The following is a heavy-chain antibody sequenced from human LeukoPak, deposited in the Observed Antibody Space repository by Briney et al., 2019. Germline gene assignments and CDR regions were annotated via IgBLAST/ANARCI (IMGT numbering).Heavy chain of an antibody. CDR3: ARDHITIFGVVMSHYYYYGMDV. Sequence: ASVKVSCKASGYTFTSYGISWVRQAPGQGLEWMGWISAYNGNTNYAQKLQGRVTITTDTSTSTAYMELRSLRSDDTAVYYCARDHITIFGVVMSHYYYYGMDVWGQGTTVTVSS. J-gene: IGHJ6*02. V-gene: IGHV1-18*01. CDR2: ISAYNGNT. CDR1: GYTFTSYG. D-gene: IGHD3-3*01.